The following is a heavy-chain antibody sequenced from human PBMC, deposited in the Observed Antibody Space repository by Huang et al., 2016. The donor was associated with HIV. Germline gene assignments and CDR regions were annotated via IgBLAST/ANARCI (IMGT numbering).Heavy chain of an antibody. CDR1: GFTFNSYA. V-gene: IGHV3-23*01. CDR2: IRGRGGNT. CDR3: SRDDFWSGYSDYYGLDV. Sequence: EVQLLESGGGLVQPGGSLSLSCAASGFTFNSYAMSWVRQGPGKWVEGVSAIRGRGGNTYYADSVKGRFTSSRDNSKNTLFLQMSGLRAEDTAVYYCSRDDFWSGYSDYYGLDVWGQGTTVTVSS. D-gene: IGHD3-3*01. J-gene: IGHJ6*02.